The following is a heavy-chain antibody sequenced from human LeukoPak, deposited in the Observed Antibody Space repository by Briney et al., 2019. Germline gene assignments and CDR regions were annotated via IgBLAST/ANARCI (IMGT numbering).Heavy chain of an antibody. D-gene: IGHD2-2*01. CDR2: IYYSGST. J-gene: IGHJ4*02. CDR3: ARTLRSTSPLPFDY. Sequence: SETLSLTCTVSGGSISSNSYYWGWIRQPPGKGLKWIGSIYYSGSTYYNPSLKSRVTISVDTSKNQFSLKLSSVTATDTAVYYCARTLRSTSPLPFDYWGQGTLVTVSS. V-gene: IGHV4-39*01. CDR1: GGSISSNSYY.